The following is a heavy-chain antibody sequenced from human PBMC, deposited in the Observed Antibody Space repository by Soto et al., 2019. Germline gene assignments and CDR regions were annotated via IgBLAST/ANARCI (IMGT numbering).Heavy chain of an antibody. Sequence: EVQLVESGGGLVQPGGSLRLSCAASGFTFSSYWMNWVRQAPGKGLVWVSRINSDGSSTSYVDSVKGRFTISRDNAKNTLYLQVNSLRAEDTAVYYCARRDQIAYYYGMDVWGQGTTVTVSS. CDR3: ARRDQIAYYYGMDV. J-gene: IGHJ6*02. V-gene: IGHV3-74*01. D-gene: IGHD2-21*01. CDR1: GFTFSSYW. CDR2: INSDGSST.